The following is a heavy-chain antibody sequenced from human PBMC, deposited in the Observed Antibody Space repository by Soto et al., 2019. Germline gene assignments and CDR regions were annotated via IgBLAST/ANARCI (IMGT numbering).Heavy chain of an antibody. D-gene: IGHD3-16*01. CDR1: GYTFTSYA. V-gene: IGHV1-3*01. J-gene: IGHJ3*02. CDR3: AGLGRGDAFDI. CDR2: INAGNGNT. Sequence: ASVKVSCKASGYTFTSYAMHWVRQAPGQRLEWTGWINAGNGNTKYSQKFQGRVTITRDTSASTAYMELSSLRSEDTAVYYCAGLGRGDAFDIWGQGTMVTVSS.